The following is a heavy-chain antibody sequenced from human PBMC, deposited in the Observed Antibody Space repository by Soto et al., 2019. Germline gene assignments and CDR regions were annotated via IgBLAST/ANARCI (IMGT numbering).Heavy chain of an antibody. CDR3: GSVRPSGYVLS. J-gene: IGHJ5*02. Sequence: PSATLSLTCTVSGGSLSSYYWTWIRQSPGKGLEWIGYVYFSGNTNYNPSLKSRVTISIDTSKNQFSLRLASVTAEDTAFYYCGSVRPSGYVLSWGQGTLVTVS. CDR2: VYFSGNT. D-gene: IGHD6-25*01. CDR1: GGSLSSYY. V-gene: IGHV4-59*01.